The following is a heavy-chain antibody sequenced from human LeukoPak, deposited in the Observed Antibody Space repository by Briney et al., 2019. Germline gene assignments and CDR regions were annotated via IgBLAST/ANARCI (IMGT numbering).Heavy chain of an antibody. J-gene: IGHJ3*02. Sequence: GGSLRLSCAASGFTFSSYGMHWVRQAPGKGLEWVAFIRHDGSNKYYADSVKGRFTISRDNSKNTLYLQMNSLRAEDTAVYYCARKEAAVAFDIWGQGTMVTVSS. V-gene: IGHV3-30*02. CDR1: GFTFSSYG. D-gene: IGHD6-25*01. CDR2: IRHDGSNK. CDR3: ARKEAAVAFDI.